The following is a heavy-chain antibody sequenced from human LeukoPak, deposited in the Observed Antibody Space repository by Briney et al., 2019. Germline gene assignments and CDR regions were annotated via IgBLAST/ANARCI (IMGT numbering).Heavy chain of an antibody. Sequence: PSETLSLTCTVSGDSISSYYWSWIRQPRGKGLERIGYIYYSGSTNYNPSLKSRVTISVDTSKNQFSLKLSSVTAADTAVYYCARHKCVAGSDVYYYHYGMDVWGQGTTVTVSS. CDR1: GDSISSYY. CDR3: ARHKCVAGSDVYYYHYGMDV. J-gene: IGHJ6*02. CDR2: IYYSGST. D-gene: IGHD6-19*01. V-gene: IGHV4-59*08.